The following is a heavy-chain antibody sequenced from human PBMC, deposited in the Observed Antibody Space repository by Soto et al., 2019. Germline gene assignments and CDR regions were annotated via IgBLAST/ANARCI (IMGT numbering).Heavy chain of an antibody. CDR2: MNPNTGNT. V-gene: IGHV1-8*01. J-gene: IGHJ5*02. CDR1: GYTFTSYN. Sequence: QVQLVQSGAEVKKPGASVKVSCKASGYTFTSYNINWVRQATGQGLEWMGWMNPNTGNTGYAQKFQGRVTMTRNTSISTAYMELSSLRSEDTAVYYCARGRAITGTMPSWGQGTLVTVSS. D-gene: IGHD1-20*01. CDR3: ARGRAITGTMPS.